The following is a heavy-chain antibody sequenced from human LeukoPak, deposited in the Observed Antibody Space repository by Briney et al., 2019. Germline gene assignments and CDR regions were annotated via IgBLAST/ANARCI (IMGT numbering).Heavy chain of an antibody. CDR1: GFTFSSYG. D-gene: IGHD4-17*01. CDR3: AKVYEHGDNDWFES. CDR2: IRYDGSNK. V-gene: IGHV3-30*02. Sequence: GGSLRLSCGASGFTFSSYGMHWVRQAPDKGLEWVAFIRYDGSNKNYADSVKGRFTISRDNSKNTLYLQMNSLRAEDTAVYYCAKVYEHGDNDWFESWGQGTLVTVSS. J-gene: IGHJ5*01.